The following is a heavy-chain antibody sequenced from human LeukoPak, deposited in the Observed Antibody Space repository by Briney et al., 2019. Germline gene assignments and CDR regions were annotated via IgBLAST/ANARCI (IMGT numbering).Heavy chain of an antibody. D-gene: IGHD6-13*01. CDR1: GFLFSSYA. CDR2: ISGSGGST. CDR3: AKVAAAGNVHYFDY. V-gene: IGHV3-23*01. J-gene: IGHJ4*02. Sequence: GGSLSLSCAASGFLFSSYAMIWVRQAPGKGLEWVLAISGSGGSTYYADSVKGRFTISRDNSKDTLYLQMNSLRAEYTAVYYCAKVAAAGNVHYFDYWGQGTLVTVSS.